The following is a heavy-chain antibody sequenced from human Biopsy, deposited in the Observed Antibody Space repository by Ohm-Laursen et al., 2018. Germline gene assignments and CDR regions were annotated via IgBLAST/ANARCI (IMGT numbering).Heavy chain of an antibody. J-gene: IGHJ2*01. CDR1: GGSISSYY. D-gene: IGHD1-26*01. CDR2: IYYTGST. Sequence: ETLSLTCTVSGGSISSYYWSWIRQPPGKGLEWIGYIYYTGSTNYNPSLKSRVTISVDTSMNHLSLRLTFVTAADTAVYYCARHAPSYSGSYWRYFDLWGRGALVTVSS. V-gene: IGHV4-59*08. CDR3: ARHAPSYSGSYWRYFDL.